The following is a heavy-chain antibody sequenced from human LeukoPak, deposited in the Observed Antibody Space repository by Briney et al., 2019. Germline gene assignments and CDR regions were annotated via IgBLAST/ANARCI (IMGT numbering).Heavy chain of an antibody. CDR1: GFTFSSYG. D-gene: IGHD3-22*01. CDR2: IWYDGSNR. Sequence: PGRSLRLSCAASGFTFSSYGMHWVRQAPGKGLEWVALIWYDGSNRYYADSVKGRFTISRDTYKNTLYLQMNSLRAEDTAVYYCARASDHYDTYPDSWGQGTLVTVSS. V-gene: IGHV3-33*01. J-gene: IGHJ4*02. CDR3: ARASDHYDTYPDS.